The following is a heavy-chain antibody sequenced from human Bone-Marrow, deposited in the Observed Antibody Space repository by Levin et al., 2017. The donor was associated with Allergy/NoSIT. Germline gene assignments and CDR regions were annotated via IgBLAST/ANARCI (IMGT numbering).Heavy chain of an antibody. CDR2: IRNKAYGGTT. CDR3: SRWITVVDFFYYYYMDV. V-gene: IGHV3-49*04. D-gene: IGHD3-16*01. CDR1: GFIFGDYG. J-gene: IGHJ6*03. Sequence: GESLKISCTASGFIFGDYGFSWVRQAPGKGLEWVAFIRNKAYGGTTEYAAPVKGRFTISRDDSKSIAYLQMTGLRTEDTAVYYCSRWITVVDFFYYYYMDVWGQGTMVTVSS.